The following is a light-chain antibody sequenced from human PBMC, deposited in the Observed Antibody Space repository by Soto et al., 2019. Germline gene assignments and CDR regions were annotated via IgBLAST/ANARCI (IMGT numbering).Light chain of an antibody. CDR3: QQRET. CDR1: QSVSSY. CDR2: DAS. Sequence: EIVLTQSPATLSLSPGERATLSCRASQSVSSYLAWYQQKPGQAPRLLTYDASNRATGIPARFSGSGSGTDFTLTISSLEPEDFAVYYCQQRETFGQGTKVEIK. J-gene: IGKJ1*01. V-gene: IGKV3-11*01.